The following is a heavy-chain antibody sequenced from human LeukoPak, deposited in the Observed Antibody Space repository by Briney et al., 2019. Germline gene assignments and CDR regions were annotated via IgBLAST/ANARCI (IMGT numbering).Heavy chain of an antibody. Sequence: PGGSLRLSCAASGFTFSSYGMHWVRQAPGKGLEWVAVISYDGSNKHYADSVKGRFTISRDNSKNTLYLQMNSLRAEDTAVYYCAKTVFYGSGSYYNEAFDYWGQGTLVTVSS. V-gene: IGHV3-30*18. CDR3: AKTVFYGSGSYYNEAFDY. CDR2: ISYDGSNK. CDR1: GFTFSSYG. J-gene: IGHJ4*02. D-gene: IGHD3-10*01.